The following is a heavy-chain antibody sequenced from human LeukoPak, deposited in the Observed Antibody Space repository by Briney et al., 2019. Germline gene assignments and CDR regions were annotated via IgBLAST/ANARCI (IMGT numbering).Heavy chain of an antibody. CDR1: GGSISSGGYS. J-gene: IGHJ4*02. Sequence: PSETLSLTCAVSGGSISSGGYSWSWIRQPPGKGLEWIGYIYYSGSTYYNPSLKSRVTISVDTSKNQFSLKLSSVTAADTAVYYCARGVAAEGDYWGQGTLVTVSS. CDR2: IYYSGST. D-gene: IGHD6-13*01. V-gene: IGHV4-30-4*07. CDR3: ARGVAAEGDY.